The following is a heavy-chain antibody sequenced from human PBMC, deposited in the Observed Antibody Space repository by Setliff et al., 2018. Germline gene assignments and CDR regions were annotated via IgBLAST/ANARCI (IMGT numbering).Heavy chain of an antibody. J-gene: IGHJ3*02. D-gene: IGHD6-19*01. CDR1: GDSISSTYH. CDR3: ARDRVGSGWPDAFDI. V-gene: IGHV4-38-2*02. CDR2: IYHSGST. Sequence: SETLSLTCNVSGDSISSTYHWGWIRQSPGKGLEWIGTIYHSGSTYYNPSLKSRVTISVDTSKNQFSLKLSSVTAADTAVYYCARDRVGSGWPDAFDIWGQGTMVTVSS.